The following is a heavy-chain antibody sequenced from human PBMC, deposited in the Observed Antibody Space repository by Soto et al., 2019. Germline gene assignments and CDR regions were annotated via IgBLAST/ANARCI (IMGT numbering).Heavy chain of an antibody. J-gene: IGHJ4*02. CDR2: ISWNSGSI. Sequence: EVQLVESGGGLVQPGRSLRLSCAASGFTFDDYAMHWVRQAPGKGQEWVSGISWNSGSIGYADSVKGRFTISRDNAKNSLYLQMNSLRAEDTALYYCAQVNRAVRGDYYFAYWGQGTLVTVAS. CDR1: GFTFDDYA. V-gene: IGHV3-9*01. D-gene: IGHD3-16*01. CDR3: AQVNRAVRGDYYFAY.